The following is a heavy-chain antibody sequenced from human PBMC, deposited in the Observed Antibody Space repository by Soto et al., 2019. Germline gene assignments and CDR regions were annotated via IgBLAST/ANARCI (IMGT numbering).Heavy chain of an antibody. Sequence: QVKLVQSGAEEKKPGASVKVSCKASGYTFTAYAMHWVRQAPGQGLEWLGWINAGNGKKKYAQKFQGKVTITRDTAAGTANMELNSLRSKDTAGYLWASDIVFDVWGQGTLVTVSS. CDR1: GYTFTAYA. J-gene: IGHJ4*02. CDR3: ASDIVFDV. V-gene: IGHV1-3*05. CDR2: INAGNGKK. D-gene: IGHD1-26*01.